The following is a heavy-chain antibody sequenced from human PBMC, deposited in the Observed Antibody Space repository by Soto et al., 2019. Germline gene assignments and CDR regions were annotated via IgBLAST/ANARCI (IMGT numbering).Heavy chain of an antibody. CDR2: IGESGTPT. V-gene: IGHV3-23*01. D-gene: IGHD2-2*01. CDR3: ARYIPGVRYYGMDV. Sequence: EVQLLESGGGLVQHGGSLRLSCAASGFTFSSYAMKWVRQAPGKGLEWVSLIGESGTPTYYADSVKGRFTISRDNSGNKLFLEMYSLRAEYTAVYYCARYIPGVRYYGMDVWGQGTTVTVSS. J-gene: IGHJ6*02. CDR1: GFTFSSYA.